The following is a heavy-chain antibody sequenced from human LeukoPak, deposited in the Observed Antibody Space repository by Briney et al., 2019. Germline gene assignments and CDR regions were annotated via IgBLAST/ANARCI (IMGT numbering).Heavy chain of an antibody. J-gene: IGHJ3*02. CDR3: ARSSSSWADAFDI. CDR2: ISAYNGNT. CDR1: GYTFSNYG. Sequence: GASVKVSCKPSGYTFSNYGISWVRQAPGQGLEWMGWISAYNGNTNYAQKVQGRVTLTTDTSMSTAYMELRSLRSEDTAVYYCARSSSSWADAFDIWGQGTMVTVSS. V-gene: IGHV1-18*01. D-gene: IGHD6-13*01.